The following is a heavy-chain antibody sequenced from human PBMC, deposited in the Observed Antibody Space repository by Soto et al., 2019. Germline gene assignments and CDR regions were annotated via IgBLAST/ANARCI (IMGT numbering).Heavy chain of an antibody. CDR1: GGSINSRGYY. Sequence: QVQLQESGPGLVRPSQTLSLTCTVSGGSINSRGYYWTWIRQHPGKGLEWIGNIYYSESIHFNPSVKSRLTMLVDTSENQFSLKLTSVTAADTAVYYCASQSQSTGYFYGWFDPWGQGTLVTVSS. V-gene: IGHV4-31*03. D-gene: IGHD3-9*01. CDR2: IYYSESI. J-gene: IGHJ5*02. CDR3: ASQSQSTGYFYGWFDP.